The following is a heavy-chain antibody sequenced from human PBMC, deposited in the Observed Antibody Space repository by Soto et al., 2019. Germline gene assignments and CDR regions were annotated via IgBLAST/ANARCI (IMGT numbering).Heavy chain of an antibody. J-gene: IGHJ6*02. CDR2: MYNTGST. D-gene: IGHD2-21*02. V-gene: IGHV4-59*01. Sequence: PSETLSLTCTVSGGSISGYYWSWIRQPPGKGLELIGYMYNTGSTVYNPSFKSRVTISVDTSKNQFSLKLNSVTAADTAVYYCARDLWGYCGTDCYPLDVWGQGTTVTVS. CDR3: ARDLWGYCGTDCYPLDV. CDR1: GGSISGYY.